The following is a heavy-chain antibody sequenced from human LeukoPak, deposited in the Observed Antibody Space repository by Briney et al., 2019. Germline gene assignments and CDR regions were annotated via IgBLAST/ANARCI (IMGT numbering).Heavy chain of an antibody. J-gene: IGHJ6*02. CDR1: GFTFSSYA. CDR3: ARVAAAGKGLNYYYYYGMDV. Sequence: GGSLRLSCAASGFTFSSYAMHWVRQAPGKGLEYVSAISSNGGSTYYANSVKGRFTISRDNSKNTLYLQMGSLRAEDKAVYYCARVAAAGKGLNYYYYYGMDVWGQGTTVTVSS. D-gene: IGHD6-13*01. CDR2: ISSNGGST. V-gene: IGHV3-64*01.